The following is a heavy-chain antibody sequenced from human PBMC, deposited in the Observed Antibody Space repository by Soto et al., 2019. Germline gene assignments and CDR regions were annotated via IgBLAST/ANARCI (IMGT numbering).Heavy chain of an antibody. CDR2: ISGSGGST. CDR1: GFTFSSYA. CDR3: AKDQAYCSSTSGMGGYCSGCSCSHQH. J-gene: IGHJ1*01. Sequence: EVQLLESGGGLVQPGGSLRLSCAASGFTFSSYAMRWVRQAPGKGLEWVSAISGSGGSTYYADSVKGRFTISRDNSKQPLDLQVNSLRAEDTAVYYCAKDQAYCSSTSGMGGYCSGCSCSHQHWGQGTLVTVSS. D-gene: IGHD2-15*01. V-gene: IGHV3-23*01.